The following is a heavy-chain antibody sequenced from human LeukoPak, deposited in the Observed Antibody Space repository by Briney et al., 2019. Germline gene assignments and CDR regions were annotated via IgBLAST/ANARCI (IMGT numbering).Heavy chain of an antibody. D-gene: IGHD1-1*01. Sequence: PGGSLRLSCAASGFTFSSYWMSWVRQAPGKGLEWVANIKQDGSEKYYVDSVKGRFTISRDNAKNSLYLQMNSLRAEDTAVYCCARGFFRNGWVVDYWGQGTLVTVSS. CDR1: GFTFSSYW. CDR2: IKQDGSEK. CDR3: ARGFFRNGWVVDY. J-gene: IGHJ4*02. V-gene: IGHV3-7*01.